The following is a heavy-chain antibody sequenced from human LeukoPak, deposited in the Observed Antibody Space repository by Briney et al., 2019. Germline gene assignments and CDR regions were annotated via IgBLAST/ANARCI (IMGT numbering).Heavy chain of an antibody. CDR3: AKDLPVYGDYVGYFDY. D-gene: IGHD4-17*01. Sequence: GRSLRLSCAASGFTFNSYAMHWVRQAPGKGLEWVAVISYDGSNKYYADSVKGRFTISRDNSKNTLYLQMNSLRAEDTAVYYCAKDLPVYGDYVGYFDYWGQGTLVTVSS. V-gene: IGHV3-30-3*01. J-gene: IGHJ4*01. CDR2: ISYDGSNK. CDR1: GFTFNSYA.